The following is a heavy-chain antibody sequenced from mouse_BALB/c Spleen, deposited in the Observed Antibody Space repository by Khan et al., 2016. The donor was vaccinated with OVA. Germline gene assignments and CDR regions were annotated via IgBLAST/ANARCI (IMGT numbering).Heavy chain of an antibody. CDR1: GSTFTNYN. D-gene: IGHD1-1*01. J-gene: IGHJ4*01. CDR2: IDPGNVNT. CDR3: ARGEYYGTNAMDY. Sequence: QVQLQQSGPELVKPGASVRISCEASGSTFTNYNIHWVKQRPGQGLEWIGWIDPGNVNTKYNENFKGKATLTADKSSSTAYMLLNSLTSEDSVVXFCARGEYYGTNAMDYWGQGTSVIVSS. V-gene: IGHV1S56*01.